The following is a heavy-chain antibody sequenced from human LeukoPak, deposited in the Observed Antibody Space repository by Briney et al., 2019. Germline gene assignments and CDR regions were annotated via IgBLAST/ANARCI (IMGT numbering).Heavy chain of an antibody. J-gene: IGHJ4*02. Sequence: PGGSLRLSCAASGFIFSSYAMHWVRQAPGKGLEWVAVISYDGNNKYYADSVKGRFTISRDNSKNTLYLQMNSLRAEDAAVYFCAKAPVTSCRGAYCYPFDSWGQGTLVTVSS. CDR2: ISYDGNNK. V-gene: IGHV3-30*04. D-gene: IGHD2-21*01. CDR1: GFIFSSYA. CDR3: AKAPVTSCRGAYCYPFDS.